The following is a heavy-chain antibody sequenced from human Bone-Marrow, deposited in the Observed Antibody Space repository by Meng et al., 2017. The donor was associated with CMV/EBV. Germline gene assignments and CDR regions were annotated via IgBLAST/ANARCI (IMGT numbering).Heavy chain of an antibody. Sequence: FSPPALSWVPQAHGQDLAWLGRIIPIFAPANYPQKFQGRLTITPPKSTSTAYMGLGCLISENTRVYSCARVRVSESKCTAYYYFDYWGQGTLVTVSS. CDR2: IIPIFAPA. D-gene: IGHD3-9*01. J-gene: IGHJ4*02. V-gene: IGHV1-69*06. CDR3: ARVRVSESKCTAYYYFDY. CDR1: FSPPA.